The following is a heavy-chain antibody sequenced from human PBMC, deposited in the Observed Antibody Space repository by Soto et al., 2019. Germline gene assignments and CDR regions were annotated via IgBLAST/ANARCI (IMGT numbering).Heavy chain of an antibody. J-gene: IGHJ6*02. D-gene: IGHD2-8*01. CDR1: GYTFSRYG. Sequence: QGQLVQSGPEVKKPGASVKVSCKASGYTFSRYGISWVRQAPGQGLEWMGWVSGYNGDTKYEQKVQGRVTMTIDTSTYTAYMELMSLTSDDTAKYYCAKNGQPPYYYYRMDVWGQGTTVTVSS. CDR3: AKNGQPPYYYYRMDV. CDR2: VSGYNGDT. V-gene: IGHV1-18*01.